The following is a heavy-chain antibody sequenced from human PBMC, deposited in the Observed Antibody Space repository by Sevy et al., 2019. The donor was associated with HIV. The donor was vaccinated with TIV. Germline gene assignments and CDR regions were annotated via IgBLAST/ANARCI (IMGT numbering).Heavy chain of an antibody. CDR1: GYTFTSYD. Sequence: ASVKVSCKASGYTFTSYDINWVRQATGQGLEWMGWMNPNSGNTGYAQKFQGRVTMTRNTSISTAYMELSSLRSEDTDVYYCARDASVSGAYCSSTSCYSSGMDVWGQGTTVTVSS. CDR3: ARDASVSGAYCSSTSCYSSGMDV. CDR2: MNPNSGNT. J-gene: IGHJ6*02. D-gene: IGHD2-2*01. V-gene: IGHV1-8*01.